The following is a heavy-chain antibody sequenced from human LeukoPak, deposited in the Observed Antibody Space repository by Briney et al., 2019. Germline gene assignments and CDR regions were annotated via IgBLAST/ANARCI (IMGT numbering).Heavy chain of an antibody. D-gene: IGHD5-24*01. CDR1: GGTFSSYA. CDR2: IIPIFGTA. Sequence: ASVKVSCKASGGTFSSYAISWVRQAPGQGLEWMGGIIPIFGTANYAQKFQGRVTITADESTSTAYKELSSLRSEDTAVYYCARWLQATFDYWGQGTLVTVSS. V-gene: IGHV1-69*13. CDR3: ARWLQATFDY. J-gene: IGHJ4*02.